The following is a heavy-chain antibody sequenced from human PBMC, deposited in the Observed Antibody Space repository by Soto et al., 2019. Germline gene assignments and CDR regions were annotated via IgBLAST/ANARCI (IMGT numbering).Heavy chain of an antibody. CDR1: GFTFNNYG. CDR3: AKGKPDYSDIGGYYEGGDY. CDR2: ITGTGGRT. V-gene: IGHV3-23*01. J-gene: IGHJ4*02. Sequence: EVQLLESGGGLVQPGGSLRLSCAASGFTFNNYGMTWVRQAPGKGLEWVSVITGTGGRTYYADSVKGRFTISRDNSKNTLYLQMNSLRAEDTALYYCAKGKPDYSDIGGYYEGGDYWGQGTLVTVSS. D-gene: IGHD3-22*01.